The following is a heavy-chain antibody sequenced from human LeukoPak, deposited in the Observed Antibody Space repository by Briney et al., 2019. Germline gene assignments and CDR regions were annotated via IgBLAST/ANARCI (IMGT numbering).Heavy chain of an antibody. CDR3: ARADYDYVWGSYRQYYFDY. V-gene: IGHV3-21*01. D-gene: IGHD3-16*02. Sequence: GGSLRLSCAASGFTFSSYAMTWVRQAPGKGLEWGSTISGSGDIIYYADSVKGRFTISRDNAKNSLYLQMNSLRAEDTAVYYCARADYDYVWGSYRQYYFDYWGQGTLVTVSS. CDR2: ISGSGDII. CDR1: GFTFSSYA. J-gene: IGHJ4*02.